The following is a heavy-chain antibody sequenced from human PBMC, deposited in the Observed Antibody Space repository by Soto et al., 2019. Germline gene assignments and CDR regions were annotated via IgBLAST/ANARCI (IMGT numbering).Heavy chain of an antibody. D-gene: IGHD2-21*01. CDR3: ASTNIVVVNDAFDI. V-gene: IGHV4-59*01. CDR2: IYYSGTT. J-gene: IGHJ3*02. CDR1: VGSISSYY. Sequence: PSETVSLTCTFSVGSISSYYWSWIRQPPGKGLEWIGYIYYSGTTNYNPSLKSRVTISVDTSKNQFSLKLSSVTAADTAVYYCASTNIVVVNDAFDIWGQGTTVSVSS.